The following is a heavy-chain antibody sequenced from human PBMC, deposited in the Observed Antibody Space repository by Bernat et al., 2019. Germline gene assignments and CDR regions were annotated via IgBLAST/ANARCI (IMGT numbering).Heavy chain of an antibody. D-gene: IGHD1-7*01. V-gene: IGHV3-23*01. CDR2: ISGNGIDT. CDR1: GFTFSNHA. CDR3: AKSATGTTFGSHY. Sequence: EVQLLESGGGLVQPGGSLRLSCAASGFTFSNHAMSWVRQAPGKGLEWVSAISGNGIDTYYADSVKGRFTSSRDNSKNTLYLQLNSLRAEDTAVYYCAKSATGTTFGSHYWGQGTLVTVSS. J-gene: IGHJ4*02.